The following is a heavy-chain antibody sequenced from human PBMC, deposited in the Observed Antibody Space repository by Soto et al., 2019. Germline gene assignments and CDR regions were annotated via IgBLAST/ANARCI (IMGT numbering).Heavy chain of an antibody. CDR2: INPNSGGT. CDR1: EYTFTDYY. Sequence: QVHLVQSGAEVKKPGASVKVSCKASEYTFTDYYIHWVRQAPGQGLEWMGWINPNSGGTNYAQKFQGWVTITRDTSISTAYMELSSLRSDGTAVYYCARSLRSEDRNDWSYYYYGMDVWGQGTTVTVSS. V-gene: IGHV1-2*04. J-gene: IGHJ6*02. D-gene: IGHD1-1*01. CDR3: ARSLRSEDRNDWSYYYYGMDV.